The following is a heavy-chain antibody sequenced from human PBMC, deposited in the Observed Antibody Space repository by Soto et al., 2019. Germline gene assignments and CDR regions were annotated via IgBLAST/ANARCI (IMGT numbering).Heavy chain of an antibody. CDR1: GGSFSGYY. V-gene: IGHV4-34*01. D-gene: IGHD2-15*01. J-gene: IGHJ4*02. CDR2: INHSGST. Sequence: QVQLQQWGAGLLKPSETLSLTCAVYGGSFSGYYWSWIRQPPGKGLEWIGEINHSGSTNYNPPLKSRVHISVDTSKHQFSMKLSSVTAADTAVYYCARGKGRFVVVVPYYFDYWGQGTLVTVSS. CDR3: ARGKGRFVVVVPYYFDY.